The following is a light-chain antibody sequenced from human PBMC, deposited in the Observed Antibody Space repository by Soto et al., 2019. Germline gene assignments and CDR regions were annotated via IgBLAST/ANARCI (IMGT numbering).Light chain of an antibody. CDR1: QSVSSS. Sequence: EVVMTQSPATLSMSPGERATLSCRASQSVSSSLAWYQQKPGQAPRLLIYGASTRATGITDRFSGSGSETEVTLPISSLQAGDFAIYYCQQYNNWWTFGQGTDQEIK. CDR2: GAS. V-gene: IGKV3-15*01. J-gene: IGKJ1*01. CDR3: QQYNNWWT.